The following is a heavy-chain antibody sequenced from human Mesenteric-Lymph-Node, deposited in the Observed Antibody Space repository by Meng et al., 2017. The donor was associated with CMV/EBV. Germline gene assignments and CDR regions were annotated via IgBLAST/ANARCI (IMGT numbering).Heavy chain of an antibody. CDR2: IYYSGST. V-gene: IGHV4-59*01. D-gene: IGHD7-27*01. J-gene: IGHJ4*02. Sequence: SETLSLTCTVSGGSISSYYWSWIRQPPGKGLEWIGYIYYSGSTNYNPSLKSQVTISVDTSKNQFSLKLSSVTAADTAVYYCARGGWGRTIDYWGQGTLVTVSS. CDR1: GGSISSYY. CDR3: ARGGWGRTIDY.